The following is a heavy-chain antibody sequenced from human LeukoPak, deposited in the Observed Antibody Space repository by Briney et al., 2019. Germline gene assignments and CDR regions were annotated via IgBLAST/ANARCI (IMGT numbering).Heavy chain of an antibody. CDR3: TRRFDY. V-gene: IGHV3-23*01. CDR2: ISVSGNT. J-gene: IGHJ4*02. CDR1: GFTLSSYA. Sequence: GGSLRLSCIASGFTLSSYAMSWVRQGPGKGLEWVSAISVSGNTYHADSVKGRFTISRDSSKNTLYLQMNSLRTEDTAVYYCTRRFDYWGQGTLVTVSS.